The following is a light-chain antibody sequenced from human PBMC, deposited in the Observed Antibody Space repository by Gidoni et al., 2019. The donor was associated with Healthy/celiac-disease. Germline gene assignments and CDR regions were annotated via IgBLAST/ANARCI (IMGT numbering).Light chain of an antibody. Sequence: EIVLTQSPGTLSFSPGERATLSCRASQSVSSSYLAWYQQKPGQAPRLLIYGASSRATGIPDRFSGSGSGTDFTLTISRLDPEDFAVYYCQQYGSSPTFGQXTKVEIK. V-gene: IGKV3-20*01. J-gene: IGKJ1*01. CDR3: QQYGSSPT. CDR2: GAS. CDR1: QSVSSSY.